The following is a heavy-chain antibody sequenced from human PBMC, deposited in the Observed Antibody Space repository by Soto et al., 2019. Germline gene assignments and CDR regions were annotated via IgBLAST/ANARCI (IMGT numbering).Heavy chain of an antibody. Sequence: GGSLRLSCAASGFTLSSYAMSWVRQAPGKGLEWVSAISGSGGSTYYADSVKGRFTISRDNSKNTLYLQMNSLRAEDTAVYYCAKGGSCYSCSYGMDVWGQGTTVTVSS. V-gene: IGHV3-23*01. CDR1: GFTLSSYA. CDR3: AKGGSCYSCSYGMDV. CDR2: ISGSGGST. D-gene: IGHD2-15*01. J-gene: IGHJ6*02.